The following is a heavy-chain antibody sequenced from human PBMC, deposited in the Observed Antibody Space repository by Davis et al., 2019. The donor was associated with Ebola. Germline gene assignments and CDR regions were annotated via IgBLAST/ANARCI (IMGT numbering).Heavy chain of an antibody. J-gene: IGHJ6*02. V-gene: IGHV1-18*01. D-gene: IGHD6-6*01. CDR2: SIAYNGNT. CDR3: ARLPALSIAACRNYYYYGMDV. Sequence: ASVKVSCKASGYTFISHGISWVRQAPGQGLEWMGWSIAYNGNTNYAQKLQGRVTMTTDTSTSTAYMELRSLRSDDTAVYYCARLPALSIAACRNYYYYGMDVWGQGTTVTVSS. CDR1: GYTFISHG.